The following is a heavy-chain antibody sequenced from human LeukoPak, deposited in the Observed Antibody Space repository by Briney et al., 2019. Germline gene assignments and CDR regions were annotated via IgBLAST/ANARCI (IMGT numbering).Heavy chain of an antibody. V-gene: IGHV1-2*06. CDR1: GYTFTGYY. J-gene: IGHJ3*02. CDR2: INPNSGGT. Sequence: AASVKVSCKASGYTFTGYYMHWVRQAPGQGLEWMGRINPNSGGTNYAQKFQGRVTMTRDTSISTAYMELSRLRSDDTAVYYCARTVAGDNDAFDIWGQGTMVTVSS. D-gene: IGHD6-19*01. CDR3: ARTVAGDNDAFDI.